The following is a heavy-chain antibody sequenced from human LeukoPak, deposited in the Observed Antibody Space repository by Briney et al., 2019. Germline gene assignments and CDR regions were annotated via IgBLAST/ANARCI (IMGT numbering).Heavy chain of an antibody. D-gene: IGHD2-2*01. V-gene: IGHV1-18*01. CDR2: INAYTGNT. CDR3: ARVASTTCDCPDYFDY. J-gene: IGHJ4*02. Sequence: ASVKVSCKASGYTFTTFGITWVRQAPGQGLEWMGWINAYTGNTNYAPKFQGRVTMTTDTSTSTAHMELRSLTSDDTAVYYCARVASTTCDCPDYFDYWGQGTLVTVSS. CDR1: GYTFTTFG.